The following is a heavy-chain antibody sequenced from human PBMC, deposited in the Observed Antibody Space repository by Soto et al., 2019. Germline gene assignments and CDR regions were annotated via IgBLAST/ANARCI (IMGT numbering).Heavy chain of an antibody. CDR3: AREDDGGDRDYYGLDV. J-gene: IGHJ6*02. V-gene: IGHV4-30-4*08. D-gene: IGHD2-21*02. CDR1: GGSISSEYFH. Sequence: QVQLQQSGPGLVEPSQTLSLTCAVSGGSISSEYFHWTWIRQSPGKGLEWIGYIHYTGSIMYNPSFNRRQTMAVGTTKNQFSLQRTSVTAADTAVYFCAREDDGGDRDYYGLDVWGQGTTVTVSS. CDR2: IHYTGSI.